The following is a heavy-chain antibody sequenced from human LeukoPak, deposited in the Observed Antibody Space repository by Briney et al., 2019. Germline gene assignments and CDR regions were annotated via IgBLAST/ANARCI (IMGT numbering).Heavy chain of an antibody. CDR1: GYIFTDYY. V-gene: IGHV1-2*02. CDR2: INPNSGGS. Sequence: GASVKVSCKASGYIFTDYYLHWVRQAPGQGLEWMGWINPNSGGSNYAQKFQGRVTMTRDTSISTAYMELSSLRSDDTAVYYCATRVVAGIPYYFDYWGQGTLVTVSS. D-gene: IGHD6-19*01. CDR3: ATRVVAGIPYYFDY. J-gene: IGHJ4*02.